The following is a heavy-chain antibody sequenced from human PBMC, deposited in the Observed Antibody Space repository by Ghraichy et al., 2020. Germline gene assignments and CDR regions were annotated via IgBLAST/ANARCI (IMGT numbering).Heavy chain of an antibody. V-gene: IGHV2-70*01. CDR1: GFSLSTSGMC. J-gene: IGHJ5*02. D-gene: IGHD6-13*01. CDR2: IDWDDDK. CDR3: ARSSAPGYSSSWYWFDP. Sequence: SGPTLVKPTQTLTLTCTFSGFSLSTSGMCVSWIRQPPGKALEWLALIDWDDDKYYSTSLKTRLTISKDTSKNQVVLTMTNMDPVDTATYYCARSSAPGYSSSWYWFDPWGQGTLVTVSS.